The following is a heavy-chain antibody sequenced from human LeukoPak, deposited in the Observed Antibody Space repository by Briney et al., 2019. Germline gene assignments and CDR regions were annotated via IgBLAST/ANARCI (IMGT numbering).Heavy chain of an antibody. CDR3: ARVPNDYGDSHMDY. V-gene: IGHV3-30*04. CDR2: ISYDGSNK. Sequence: QSGGSLRLSCAASGFTFSSYAMHWVRQAPGKGLEWVAVISYDGSNKYYADSVKGRFTISRDNSKNTLYLQMSSLRVEDTAIYYCARVPNDYGDSHMDYWGQGTLVTVSS. J-gene: IGHJ4*02. CDR1: GFTFSSYA. D-gene: IGHD4-17*01.